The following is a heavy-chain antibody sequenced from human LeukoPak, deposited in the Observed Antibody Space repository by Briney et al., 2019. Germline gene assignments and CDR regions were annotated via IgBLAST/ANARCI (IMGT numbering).Heavy chain of an antibody. Sequence: GGSLRLSCAASGFTFSSYGMHWVRQAPGKGLEWVAFIRYDGSNKYYADSVKGRFTISRDNSKNTLYLQMNSLRAGDTAVYYCARDRGSDYEWGGFDYWGQGTLVTVSS. CDR3: ARDRGSDYEWGGFDY. CDR1: GFTFSSYG. V-gene: IGHV3-30*02. CDR2: IRYDGSNK. D-gene: IGHD5-12*01. J-gene: IGHJ4*02.